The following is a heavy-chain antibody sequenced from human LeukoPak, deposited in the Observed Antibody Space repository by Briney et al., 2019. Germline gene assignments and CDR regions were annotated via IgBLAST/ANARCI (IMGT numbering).Heavy chain of an antibody. V-gene: IGHV1-18*01. J-gene: IGHJ4*02. CDR3: ARVGVWLTKYDSSGYYYFDY. Sequence: ASVKVSCKASGYTFTSYGISWVRQAPGQGLEWMGWISAYNGNTNYAQKLQGRVTMTTDTSTSTAYMELRSLRSDDTAVYYCARVGVWLTKYDSSGYYYFDYWGQGTLVTVSS. CDR2: ISAYNGNT. CDR1: GYTFTSYG. D-gene: IGHD3-22*01.